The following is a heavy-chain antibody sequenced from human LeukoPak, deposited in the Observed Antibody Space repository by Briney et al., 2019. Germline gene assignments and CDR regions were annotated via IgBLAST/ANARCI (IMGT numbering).Heavy chain of an antibody. J-gene: IGHJ4*02. CDR2: VTSSSTYV. D-gene: IGHD5-18*01. CDR1: GSTFSWYS. V-gene: IGHV3-21*01. Sequence: GGSLRLSCAASGSTFSWYSMHWVRQAPGKGLEWVSSVTSSSTYVYYGDSVKGRFTISRDNAKNSLHLQMNSLRGEDTAVYYCARAPDTAMVAFDYWGQGTLVTVSS. CDR3: ARAPDTAMVAFDY.